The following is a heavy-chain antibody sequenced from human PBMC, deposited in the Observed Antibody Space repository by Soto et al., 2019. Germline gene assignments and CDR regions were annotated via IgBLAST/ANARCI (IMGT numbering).Heavy chain of an antibody. CDR3: ARLFCSTDTCDSWFDP. D-gene: IGHD1-26*01. CDR1: GYTFTTFW. J-gene: IGHJ5*02. V-gene: IGHV5-10-1*01. CDR2: IDPRDSQT. Sequence: PGESLKISCTGFGYTFTTFWISWVHQMPGKGLEWMGRIDPRDSQTNYSPSFQGHVTISVDKSISTAYLQWDSLKASDTAMYYCARLFCSTDTCDSWFDPWGQGTLVTVSS.